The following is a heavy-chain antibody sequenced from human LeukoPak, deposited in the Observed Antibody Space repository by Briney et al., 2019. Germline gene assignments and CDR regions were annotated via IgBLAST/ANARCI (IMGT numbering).Heavy chain of an antibody. CDR3: ARRWRYSSGWDHFDS. Sequence: PSETLSLTYTVSGGSISSYYWSWIRQPPGKGLEWIGYIYYSGSTNYNPSLKSRVTISVDTSKNQFSLKLSSVTAADTAVYYCARRWRYSSGWDHFDSWGQGTLVTVSS. CDR1: GGSISSYY. V-gene: IGHV4-59*08. CDR2: IYYSGST. J-gene: IGHJ4*02. D-gene: IGHD6-19*01.